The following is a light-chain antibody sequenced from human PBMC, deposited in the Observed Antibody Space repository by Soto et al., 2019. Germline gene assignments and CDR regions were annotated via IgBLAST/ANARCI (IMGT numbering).Light chain of an antibody. CDR1: QSLLHSNGFHY. CDR2: LAS. Sequence: DLVVTQSPLSLPVTPGEPASISCKSSQSLLHSNGFHYLDWYLQRPGQSPQLLIYLASNRASGVPDRFSGSGSGTDFTLXXSRVEAEDXXXXXXMQXLHTPLFGGGTKVEIK. J-gene: IGKJ4*01. CDR3: MQXLHTPL. V-gene: IGKV2-28*01.